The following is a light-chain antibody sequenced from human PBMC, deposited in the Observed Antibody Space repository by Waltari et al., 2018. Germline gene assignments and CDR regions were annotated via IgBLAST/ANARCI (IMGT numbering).Light chain of an antibody. CDR2: GAS. V-gene: IGKV3-20*01. CDR3: QQYGSSPPMFT. J-gene: IGKJ2*01. Sequence: DIVVTQSPGTLSLSPGERATLPCRASARLRFNPLAWSQHKSGQAPRLLIYGASSRAAGVPDRFSGSGSGTDFTLTISSLEPEDFAVYYCQQYGSSPPMFTFGQGTRVEI. CDR1: ARLRFNP.